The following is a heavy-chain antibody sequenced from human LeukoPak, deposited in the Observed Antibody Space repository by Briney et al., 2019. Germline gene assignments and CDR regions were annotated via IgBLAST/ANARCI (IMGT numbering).Heavy chain of an antibody. V-gene: IGHV4-59*01. Sequence: PSETLSLTCTVSGGSISSYCWSWIRQPPGKGLEWIGYIYYSGSTNYNPSLKSRVTISVDTSKNQFSLKLSSVTAADTAVYYCAKVPYSSSCYSDYWGQGTLVTVSS. J-gene: IGHJ4*02. CDR2: IYYSGST. D-gene: IGHD6-13*01. CDR1: GGSISSYC. CDR3: AKVPYSSSCYSDY.